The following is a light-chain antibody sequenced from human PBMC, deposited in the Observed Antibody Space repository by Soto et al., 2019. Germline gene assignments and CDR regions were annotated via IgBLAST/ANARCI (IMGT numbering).Light chain of an antibody. CDR3: QQYGSSFRYT. CDR1: QSVNGNY. V-gene: IGKV3-20*01. J-gene: IGKJ2*01. Sequence: EIVLTQSPGTLSLSPGERATLSCRASQSVNGNYLTWYQQKPGQAPRLLIYGASTMATGTPDRFSGSGSGTDFTLTISRLEPEDFAVYYCQQYGSSFRYTFGQGTKLEIK. CDR2: GAS.